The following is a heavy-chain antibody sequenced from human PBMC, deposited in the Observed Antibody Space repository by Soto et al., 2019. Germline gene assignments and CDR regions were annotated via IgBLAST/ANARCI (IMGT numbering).Heavy chain of an antibody. J-gene: IGHJ4*02. D-gene: IGHD6-13*01. CDR3: AKAAAGPEFDY. V-gene: IGHV3-73*02. Sequence: EVQLVESGGGLVQPGGSLKLSCAASGFTFSGSAMHWVRQASGKGLEWVGRIRSKANSYATAYAASVKGRFTISRDDSKNTAYLQMNSLKTEDTAVYYCAKAAAGPEFDYWGQGTLVTVSS. CDR1: GFTFSGSA. CDR2: IRSKANSYAT.